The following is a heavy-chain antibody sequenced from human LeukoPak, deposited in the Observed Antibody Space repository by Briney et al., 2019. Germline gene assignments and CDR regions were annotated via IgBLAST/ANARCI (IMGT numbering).Heavy chain of an antibody. CDR2: IYHSGST. J-gene: IGHJ4*02. CDR1: GYSISSGYY. Sequence: SETLSLTCAVSGYSISSGYYWGWIRQPPGKGLEWIGIIYHSGSTYYNPSLKCRVTISVDTSKNQFSLRVTSVTAADTAVYYCARHFVRSGSYWADYWGQGTLVTVSS. V-gene: IGHV4-38-2*01. CDR3: ARHFVRSGSYWADY. D-gene: IGHD1-26*01.